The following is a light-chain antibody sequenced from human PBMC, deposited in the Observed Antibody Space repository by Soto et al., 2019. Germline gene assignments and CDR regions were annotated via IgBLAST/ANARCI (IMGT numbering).Light chain of an antibody. Sequence: QCVLTQAPSGSGAPGQRVTISCTGSSSNIGAAYDVHWYQLLPGTAPKLLIYGNSNRPSGVPDRFSGSTSGSSASLAITGLQTEDEADYYCQSYDSRLSVVFGGGTKLTVL. CDR2: GNS. CDR3: QSYDSRLSVV. CDR1: SSNIGAAYD. V-gene: IGLV1-40*01. J-gene: IGLJ2*01.